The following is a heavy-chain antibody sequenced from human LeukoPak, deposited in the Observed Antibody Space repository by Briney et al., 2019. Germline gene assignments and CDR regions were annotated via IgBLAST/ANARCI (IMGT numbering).Heavy chain of an antibody. CDR1: GFTFGDYA. CDR3: AKDSSGSYYGPGRFFDY. D-gene: IGHD1-26*01. V-gene: IGHV3-9*03. J-gene: IGHJ4*02. Sequence: GGSLRLSCAASGFTFGDYAMHWVRQAPGKGLEWVSGISWNSGSIGYADSVKGRFTISRDNAKNSLYLQMNSLRAEDMALYYCAKDSSGSYYGPGRFFDYWGQGTLVTVSS. CDR2: ISWNSGSI.